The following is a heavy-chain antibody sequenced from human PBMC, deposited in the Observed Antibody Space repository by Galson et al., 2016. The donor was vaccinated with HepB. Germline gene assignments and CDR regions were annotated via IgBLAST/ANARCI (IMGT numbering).Heavy chain of an antibody. J-gene: IGHJ6*02. CDR3: ARDPPGVPDFALDV. Sequence: LRLSCAASGFTVSSNCMSWVRQAPGKGLEWVSLICDGGSAYYTDSVKARFTIPRDNSKNTLYLQMNNLRPEDTAVYFCARDPPGVPDFALDVWGQGTTVTVSS. V-gene: IGHV3-66*01. CDR1: GFTVSSNC. CDR2: ICDGGSA. D-gene: IGHD3-10*01.